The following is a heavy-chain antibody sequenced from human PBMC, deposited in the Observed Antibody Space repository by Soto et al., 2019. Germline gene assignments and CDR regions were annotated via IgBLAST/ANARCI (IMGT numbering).Heavy chain of an antibody. CDR1: RYIFTAYF. J-gene: IGHJ5*02. CDR2: INPNNGAT. D-gene: IGHD1-1*01. CDR3: ASHDPGARFDP. V-gene: IGHV1-2*02. Sequence: QVQLVQSGAEVKTPGASVTVSCKAPRYIFTAYFMHWVRQAPGQGLEWMGWINPNNGATHYGLSFQGRVTMTRDTSISTAYMELSSLRSDDTAVYYCASHDPGARFDPWGQGTLVIVSS.